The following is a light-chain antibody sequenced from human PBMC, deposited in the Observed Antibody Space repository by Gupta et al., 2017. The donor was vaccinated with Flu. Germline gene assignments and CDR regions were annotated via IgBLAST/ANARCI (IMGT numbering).Light chain of an antibody. CDR3: QESGSSLSYT. CDR2: AAS. Sequence: VLTQSPATLSLSPGEKAILSCRASQSIASDYLAWYQQKPGQSPRLVIYAASSRSTGIPDRFSGSGSGTDFALTISRLEPEDSAVYYCQESGSSLSYTFGQGTKLEIK. J-gene: IGKJ2*01. V-gene: IGKV3-20*01. CDR1: QSIASDY.